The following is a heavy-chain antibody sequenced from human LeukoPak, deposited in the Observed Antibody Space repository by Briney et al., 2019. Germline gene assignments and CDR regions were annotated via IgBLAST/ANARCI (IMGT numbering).Heavy chain of an antibody. D-gene: IGHD3-22*01. CDR1: GGSISSYY. J-gene: IGHJ4*02. CDR3: ARVSSGYYYITYYFDY. V-gene: IGHV4-59*01. CDR2: IYYSGNT. Sequence: SETLSLTCTVSGGSISSYYLRWIRQPRGKGLEWMGYIYYSGNTNYNPSLKSRATISIDTSKNQFSLKLTSVTAADTAVYYCARVSSGYYYITYYFDYWGQGTLVTVSS.